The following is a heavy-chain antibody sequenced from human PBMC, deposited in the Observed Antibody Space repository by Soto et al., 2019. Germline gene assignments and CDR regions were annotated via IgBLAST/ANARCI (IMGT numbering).Heavy chain of an antibody. CDR3: AKDRSSTSCYAFDY. V-gene: IGHV3-23*01. Sequence: GGSLRLSCAASGFTFRNYDMSWARQAPGKGLEWVSAISGSGGTTHYADSVKGRFTISRDNSKNTLYLQMNSLRVEDTAVYYCAKDRSSTSCYAFDYWGQGSLVTVSS. J-gene: IGHJ4*02. CDR1: GFTFRNYD. D-gene: IGHD2-2*01. CDR2: ISGSGGTT.